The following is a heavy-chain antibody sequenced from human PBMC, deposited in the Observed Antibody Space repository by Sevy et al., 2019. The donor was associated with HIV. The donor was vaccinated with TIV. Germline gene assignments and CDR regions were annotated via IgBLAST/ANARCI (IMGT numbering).Heavy chain of an antibody. Sequence: GGSLRLSCTASGFIFSNFAMHWVRQAPGKGLEWVAVTSYDGSHKYYADSVKGRFTVSRDNSRNILSLEMNSLRRDDTAVYYCARGENDDEFLQYWGPGTLVTVSS. D-gene: IGHD1-26*01. J-gene: IGHJ1*01. V-gene: IGHV3-30*04. CDR3: ARGENDDEFLQY. CDR1: GFIFSNFA. CDR2: TSYDGSHK.